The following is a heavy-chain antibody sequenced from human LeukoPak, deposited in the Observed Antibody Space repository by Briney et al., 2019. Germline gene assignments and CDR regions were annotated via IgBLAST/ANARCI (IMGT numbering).Heavy chain of an antibody. V-gene: IGHV5-51*01. J-gene: IGHJ4*02. CDR3: ARLAVADYYFDY. CDR2: IYPGDSDT. D-gene: IGHD6-19*01. Sequence: GESLKISCKGSGYSFTSYWIGWVRQMPGKGLERMGIIYPGDSDTRYSPSFQGQVTISADKSISTAYLQWSSLKASDTAMYYCARLAVADYYFDYWAREPWSPSPQ. CDR1: GYSFTSYW.